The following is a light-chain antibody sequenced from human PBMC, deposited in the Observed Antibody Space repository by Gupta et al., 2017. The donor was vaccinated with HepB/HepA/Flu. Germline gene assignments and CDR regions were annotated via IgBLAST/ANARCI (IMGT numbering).Light chain of an antibody. CDR1: QSLLHSNGYNY. V-gene: IGKV2-28*01. CDR3: LQALHTPPA. CDR2: LGS. J-gene: IGKJ1*01. Sequence: DIVMTQSPLSLPVTPGEPASISCRSSQSLLHSNGYNYLDWYLQKPGQSPQLLIYLGSNRASGVPDRFSGSGSGTDFTLTISRVEAEDVGVYYCLQALHTPPAFGQGTKVEIK.